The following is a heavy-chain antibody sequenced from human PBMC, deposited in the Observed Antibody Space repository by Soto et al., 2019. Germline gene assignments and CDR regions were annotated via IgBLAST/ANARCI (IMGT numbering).Heavy chain of an antibody. V-gene: IGHV6-1*01. J-gene: IGHJ5*02. Sequence: KQSQTLSLTCAISGDRVSSNSAAWNWIRQSPSRGLEWLGRTYYRSKWYNDYAVTVKSRITINPDTSKNQFSLQLNSVTPEDTAVYYCAKGVAEVWGWFDPWGQGTLVTVSS. D-gene: IGHD6-19*01. CDR2: TYYRSKWYN. CDR1: GDRVSSNSAA. CDR3: AKGVAEVWGWFDP.